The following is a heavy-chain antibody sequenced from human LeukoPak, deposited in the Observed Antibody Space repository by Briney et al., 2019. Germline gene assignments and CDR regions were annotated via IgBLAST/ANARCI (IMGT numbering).Heavy chain of an antibody. V-gene: IGHV3-30*02. D-gene: IGHD2-2*01. J-gene: IGHJ5*02. CDR2: IRYDGSNK. Sequence: GGSLRLSCAASGFTFSSYGMHWVRQAPGKGLEWVAFIRYDGSNKYYADSVKGRFTISRDNSKNTLYLQMNSLRAEDTAVYYCAHLQDIVVVPAAWGQGTLVTVSS. CDR1: GFTFSSYG. CDR3: AHLQDIVVVPAA.